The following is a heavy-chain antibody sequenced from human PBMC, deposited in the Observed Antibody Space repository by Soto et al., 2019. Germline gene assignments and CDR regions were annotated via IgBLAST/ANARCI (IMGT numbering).Heavy chain of an antibody. V-gene: IGHV4-31*03. J-gene: IGHJ6*02. CDR3: AASCVACGGFNYYGMDV. CDR1: GGSIRSGGYY. D-gene: IGHD2-21*01. Sequence: QVQLQESGPGLLKPSQTLSLTCTVSGGSIRSGGYYWYWIRQDPGKGVEWIGYIYYSGTTYYNPSLKSRVTISVDTSKNQFSLKLSSVTAADTAVYYCAASCVACGGFNYYGMDVWGQGTTVTVSS. CDR2: IYYSGTT.